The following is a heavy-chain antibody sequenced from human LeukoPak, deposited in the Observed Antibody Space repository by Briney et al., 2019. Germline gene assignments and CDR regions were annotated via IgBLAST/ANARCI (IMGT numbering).Heavy chain of an antibody. D-gene: IGHD2-2*01. J-gene: IGHJ4*02. Sequence: GGSLRLSCAASGFTFSTCTMNWVRQAPGKGLEWVSSISSSSSYIYYADSVRGRFTISRDNAKNSLSLQMNSLGAEDTAVYYCARTGNGGLLPAAIHSWGQGTLVTVSS. V-gene: IGHV3-21*01. CDR2: ISSSSSYI. CDR3: ARTGNGGLLPAAIHS. CDR1: GFTFSTCT.